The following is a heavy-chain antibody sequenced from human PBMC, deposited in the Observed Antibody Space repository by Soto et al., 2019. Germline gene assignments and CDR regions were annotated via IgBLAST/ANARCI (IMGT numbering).Heavy chain of an antibody. CDR1: GYTLTTYA. D-gene: IGHD2-21*01. CDR2: ISAGNGNT. V-gene: IGHV1-3*01. CDR3: ARYGSISDAFDL. J-gene: IGHJ3*01. Sequence: QVQLVQSGAEVKKPGASVKVSCKASGYTLTTYAIHWVRQAPGQRLEWMGWISAGNGNTKSSQKFQGRVTITRDTSASTGYMELSSLRSEDTAVYYCARYGSISDAFDLWGQGTMVTVSS.